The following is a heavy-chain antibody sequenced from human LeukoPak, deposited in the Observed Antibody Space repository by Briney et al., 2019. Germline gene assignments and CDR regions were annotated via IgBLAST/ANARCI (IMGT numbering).Heavy chain of an antibody. CDR3: ARELIFGVVIIEDYFDY. CDR2: IKQDGSEK. Sequence: GGSLRLSCAASGFTFSSYWMSWVRQAPGKGLEWVANIKQDGSEKYYVDSVKGRFTISRDNAKNSLYLQMNSLRAEDTAVYYCARELIFGVVIIEDYFDYWGQGTLVTVSS. D-gene: IGHD3-3*01. V-gene: IGHV3-7*01. CDR1: GFTFSSYW. J-gene: IGHJ4*02.